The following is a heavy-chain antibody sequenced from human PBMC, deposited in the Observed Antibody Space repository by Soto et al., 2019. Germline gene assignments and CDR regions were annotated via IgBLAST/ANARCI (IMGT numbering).Heavy chain of an antibody. Sequence: VGSLRLSCAASGFTFSSYSISWVRQAPGKGLEWVSSISSSSSYIYYADSVKGRFTISRDNAKNSLYLQMNSLRAEDTAVYYCARDSNERAPGFDYWGQGTLVTVS. J-gene: IGHJ4*02. CDR1: GFTFSSYS. CDR2: ISSSSSYI. D-gene: IGHD1-1*01. CDR3: ARDSNERAPGFDY. V-gene: IGHV3-21*01.